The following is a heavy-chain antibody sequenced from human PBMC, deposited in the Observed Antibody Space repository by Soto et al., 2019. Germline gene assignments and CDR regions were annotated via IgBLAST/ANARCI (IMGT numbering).Heavy chain of an antibody. CDR3: AHSLAASNDGDYVPINSFDY. CDR2: IYWDDDT. Sequence: QITLKESGPTLVKPTQTLTLTCTFSGFSLSNSGVGVGWIRQPPGQALEWLALIYWDDDTRSSPSLKSRLIITKDNSKHQVVLTMTNIDPVDTATYYCAHSLAASNDGDYVPINSFDYWGQGTLVTGSS. D-gene: IGHD4-17*01. J-gene: IGHJ4*02. CDR1: GFSLSNSGVG. V-gene: IGHV2-5*02.